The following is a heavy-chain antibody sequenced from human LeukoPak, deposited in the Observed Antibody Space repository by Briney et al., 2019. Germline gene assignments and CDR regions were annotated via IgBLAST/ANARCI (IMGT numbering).Heavy chain of an antibody. CDR2: INHSGST. Sequence: KPSETLSLTCAVYGGSFSGYYWSWIRQPPGKGLAWIGEINHSGSTNYNPSLKSRVTISVDTSKNQFSLKLSSVTAADTAVYYCARGRGYNSFDYWGPGTLVTVSS. J-gene: IGHJ4*02. CDR1: GGSFSGYY. CDR3: ARGRGYNSFDY. V-gene: IGHV4-34*01. D-gene: IGHD3-16*02.